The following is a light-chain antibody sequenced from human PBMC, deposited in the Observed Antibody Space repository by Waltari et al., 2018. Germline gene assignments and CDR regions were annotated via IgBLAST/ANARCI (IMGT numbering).Light chain of an antibody. V-gene: IGKV1-12*01. CDR1: QNSRGY. Sequence: DLQMTLSPSSVSASIGDRVTITCRAIQNSRGYLAWYQQKPGKAPKLLMYTTSNLLSGVPSRFSGSGSRTDLALTISSRQPEDFGTYDCQQANRFPLTFGGGTKVEIK. CDR2: TTS. J-gene: IGKJ4*01. CDR3: QQANRFPLT.